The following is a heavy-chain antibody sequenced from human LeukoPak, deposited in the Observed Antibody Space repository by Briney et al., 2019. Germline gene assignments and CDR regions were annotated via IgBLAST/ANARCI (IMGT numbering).Heavy chain of an antibody. V-gene: IGHV4-4*07. CDR1: GASLSTSY. CDR3: ARDGGTRLGFDP. J-gene: IGHJ5*02. CDR2: IYTSGSP. Sequence: SETLSLTCTVSGASLSTSYWSWIRQPAGKGLEWIGRIYTSGSPNYNPSLSSRVTMSVDTSKNEFSLKLTSVTAADTGVYYCARDGGTRLGFDPWGQGTLVTVSS. D-gene: IGHD3-16*01.